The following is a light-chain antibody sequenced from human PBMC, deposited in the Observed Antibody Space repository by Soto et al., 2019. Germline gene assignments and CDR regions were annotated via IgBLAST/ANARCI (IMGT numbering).Light chain of an antibody. CDR2: EGS. J-gene: IGLJ7*01. V-gene: IGLV2-23*01. Sequence: QSALTQPASVSGSPGQSITISWTGTSSDVGSYNLVSWYQQHPGKAPKLMIYEGSKRPSGVSNRFSGSKSGNTASLTISGLQAEDEADYYCCSYAGSSTAVFGGGTQLTVL. CDR3: CSYAGSSTAV. CDR1: SSDVGSYNL.